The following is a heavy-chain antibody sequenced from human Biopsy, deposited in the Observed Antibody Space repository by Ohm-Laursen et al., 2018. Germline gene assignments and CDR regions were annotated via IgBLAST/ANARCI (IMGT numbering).Heavy chain of an antibody. Sequence: SDTLSLTCAVFGKTFSDYQWSWIRQPPGKGLEWIGQINQAGTTNYNPSLKSRVSIPADASKYEFSLRLTSVTAADTAVYLCGNEVHGRDYWGLGAQVTVSS. V-gene: IGHV4-34*08. CDR3: GNEVHGRDY. D-gene: IGHD2-15*01. CDR1: GKTFSDYQ. CDR2: INQAGTT. J-gene: IGHJ4*02.